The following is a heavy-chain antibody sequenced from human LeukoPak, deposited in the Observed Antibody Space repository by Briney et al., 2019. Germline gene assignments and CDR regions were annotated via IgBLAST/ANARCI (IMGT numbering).Heavy chain of an antibody. CDR3: AKDLEYCSSTSCYVFDY. CDR1: GFTFSSYG. D-gene: IGHD2-2*01. V-gene: IGHV3-30*02. Sequence: GGSLRLSCAASGFTFSSYGMHWVRQAPGKGLEWVAFIRYDGSNKYYADSVKGRFTISRDNSKDTLYLQMNSLRAEDTAVYYCAKDLEYCSSTSCYVFDYWGQGTLVTVSS. CDR2: IRYDGSNK. J-gene: IGHJ4*02.